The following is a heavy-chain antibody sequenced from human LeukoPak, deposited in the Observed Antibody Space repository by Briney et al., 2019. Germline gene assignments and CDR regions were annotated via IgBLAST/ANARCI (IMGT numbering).Heavy chain of an antibody. Sequence: GASVKVSCKASGYTFTSYNMHWVRQAPGQGLEGMGIINPSGGSTSYAQKFQGRVTMTRDMSTSTDYMELSSLRSEDTAVYYCARDNSVEDTAWWFDPWGQGTLVTVSS. CDR1: GYTFTSYN. D-gene: IGHD4-23*01. V-gene: IGHV1-46*01. CDR2: INPSGGST. J-gene: IGHJ5*02. CDR3: ARDNSVEDTAWWFDP.